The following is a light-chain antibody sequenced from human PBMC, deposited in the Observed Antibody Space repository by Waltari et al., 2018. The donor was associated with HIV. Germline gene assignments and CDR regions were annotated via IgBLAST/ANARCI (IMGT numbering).Light chain of an antibody. V-gene: IGLV2-11*01. Sequence: QSALTQPRSVSGSPGQSVSISCTGTSSDVGGSNYVSWYQQHPGKAPKFMIYDVSKRPSGVPDRFSGSKSGNTASLTISGLQAEDEADYYCCSYAGSYPVVFGGGTKLTVL. CDR3: CSYAGSYPVV. CDR2: DVS. CDR1: SSDVGGSNY. J-gene: IGLJ2*01.